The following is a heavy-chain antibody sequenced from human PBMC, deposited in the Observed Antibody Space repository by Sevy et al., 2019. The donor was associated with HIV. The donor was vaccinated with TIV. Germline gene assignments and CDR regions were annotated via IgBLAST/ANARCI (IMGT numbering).Heavy chain of an antibody. CDR3: VRAIAADGSF. V-gene: IGHV3-7*01. CDR2: IKQDGSVK. J-gene: IGHJ4*02. D-gene: IGHD6-13*01. CDR1: GFSLNSYW. Sequence: GGSLRLSCAASGFSLNSYWMSWVRQAPAKGLEWVANIKQDGSVKYYVDSVKGRFTISRDNARNLLYLQMNSLRAEDTALYYCVRAIAADGSFWGQGTLVTVSS.